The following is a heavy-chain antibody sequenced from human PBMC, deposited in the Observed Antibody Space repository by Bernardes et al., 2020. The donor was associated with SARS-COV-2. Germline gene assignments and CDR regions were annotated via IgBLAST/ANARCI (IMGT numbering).Heavy chain of an antibody. V-gene: IGHV4-34*01. CDR3: ARGQVDISMMVVVFTGASFWFDR. CDR1: GGSLSGFD. CDR2: INHSGST. Sequence: SDTLYLMCAVYGGSLSGFDWSWIRQPPGKGLEWIGEINHSGSTNYSPSLKSRVTISIDTSKNQFSLKLSSVTAADTAVYYCARGQVDISMMVVVFTGASFWFDRWGQGTLVTVSS. J-gene: IGHJ5*02. D-gene: IGHD3-22*01.